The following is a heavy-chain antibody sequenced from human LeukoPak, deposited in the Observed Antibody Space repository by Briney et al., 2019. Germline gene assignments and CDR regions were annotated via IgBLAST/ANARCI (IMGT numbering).Heavy chain of an antibody. D-gene: IGHD3-10*01. CDR3: ARGPYGSGSYLDY. CDR1: GGSISSYY. J-gene: IGHJ4*02. Sequence: SETLSLTCTVSGGSISSYYWSWLRQPPGKGLEWIGSIYYSGSTYYNPSLKSRVTISVATSKNQFSLKLTSVTAADTAVYYCARGPYGSGSYLDYWGQGTLVTVSS. V-gene: IGHV4-59*12. CDR2: IYYSGST.